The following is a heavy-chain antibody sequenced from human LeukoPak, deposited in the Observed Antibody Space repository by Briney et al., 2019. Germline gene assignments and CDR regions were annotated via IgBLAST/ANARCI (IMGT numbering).Heavy chain of an antibody. Sequence: ASVKVSCKASGGTFSSYAISWVRQAPGQGLEWMGGIIPIFGTANYAQKFQGRVTITTDESTSTAYMELSSLRSEDTAVYYCASGRDGYNWDYFDYWGQGTLVTVSS. CDR3: ASGRDGYNWDYFDY. J-gene: IGHJ4*02. CDR2: IIPIFGTA. CDR1: GGTFSSYA. V-gene: IGHV1-69*05. D-gene: IGHD5-24*01.